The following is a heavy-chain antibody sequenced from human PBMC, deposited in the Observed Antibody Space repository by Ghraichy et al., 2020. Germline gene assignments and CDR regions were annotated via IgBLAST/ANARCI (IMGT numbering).Heavy chain of an antibody. CDR3: AKGDGFSSSSVYFQH. J-gene: IGHJ1*01. CDR2: ISGSGGST. D-gene: IGHD6-6*01. CDR1: GFTFSNYA. V-gene: IGHV3-23*01. Sequence: GGSLSLSCAASGFTFSNYAMSWVRQAPGKGLEWVSPISGSGGSTYYADSVKGRFTISRDNSKNTVYLQMNSLRAEDTAVYYCAKGDGFSSSSVYFQHWGRGTLVTVSS.